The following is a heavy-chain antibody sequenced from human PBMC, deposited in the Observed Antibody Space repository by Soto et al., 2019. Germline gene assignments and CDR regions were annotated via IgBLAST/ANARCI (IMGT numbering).Heavy chain of an antibody. CDR2: IIPILGIA. CDR3: ARDLRYRIINFDY. Sequence: GASVKVSCKASGGTFSSYTISWVRQAPGQGLEWMGRIIPILGIANYAQKFQGRVTITADKSTSTAYMELSSLRSEDTAVYYCARDLRYRIINFDYWGQGTLVTVSS. J-gene: IGHJ4*02. CDR1: GGTFSSYT. V-gene: IGHV1-69*04. D-gene: IGHD4-4*01.